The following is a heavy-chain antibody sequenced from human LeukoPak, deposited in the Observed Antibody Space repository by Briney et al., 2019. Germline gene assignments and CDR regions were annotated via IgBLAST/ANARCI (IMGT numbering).Heavy chain of an antibody. CDR1: GGSFSGYY. J-gene: IGHJ4*02. CDR3: ATYGGSDY. CDR2: INHSGST. Sequence: SETLSLTCAVYGGSFSGYYWSWIRQPPGKGLEWIGEINHSGSTNYNPPLKSRVTISVDTSKNQFSLKLSSVTAADTAVYYCATYGGSDYWGQGTLVTVSS. D-gene: IGHD4/OR15-4a*01. V-gene: IGHV4-34*01.